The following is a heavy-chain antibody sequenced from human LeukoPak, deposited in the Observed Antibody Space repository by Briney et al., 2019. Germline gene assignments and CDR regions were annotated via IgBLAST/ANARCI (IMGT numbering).Heavy chain of an antibody. CDR2: IYFSGST. D-gene: IGHD3-3*01. CDR1: GGSISSYY. V-gene: IGHV4-59*01. J-gene: IGHJ3*02. CDR3: ASPYYDLGDAFDI. Sequence: PSETLSLTCTVSGGSISSYYWSWIRQPPGKGLEWIGYIYFSGSTNYNPSLKSRVTISVDTSKNQFSLKLSSVTAADTAVYCCASPYYDLGDAFDIWGQGAMVTVSS.